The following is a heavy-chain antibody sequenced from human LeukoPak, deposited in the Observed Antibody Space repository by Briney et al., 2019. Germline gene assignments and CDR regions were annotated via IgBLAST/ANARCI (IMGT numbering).Heavy chain of an antibody. CDR3: AKDLYSSGWYSFFDY. CDR1: GFTFSSYA. V-gene: IGHV3-23*01. Sequence: GGSLRLSCTASGFTFSSYAMSWVRQAPGKGLEWVSAISGSGGSTYYADSVKGRFTISRDNSKNTLYLQMNSLRAEDTAVYYCAKDLYSSGWYSFFDYWGQGTLVTVSS. J-gene: IGHJ4*02. CDR2: ISGSGGST. D-gene: IGHD6-19*01.